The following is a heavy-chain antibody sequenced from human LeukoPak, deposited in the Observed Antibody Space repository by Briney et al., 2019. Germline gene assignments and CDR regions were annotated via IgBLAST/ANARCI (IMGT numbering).Heavy chain of an antibody. CDR1: GYTFTGYY. D-gene: IGHD7-27*01. J-gene: IGHJ4*02. CDR3: ARGSATWDFDY. Sequence: GASVKVSCKASGYTFTGYYMHWVRQAPGQGLEWMGRINPNIGGTKYAQKFQGRVTMTRDTSISTAYMEVTRLRSDDTAVYYCARGSATWDFDYWGQGTLVTVSS. V-gene: IGHV1-2*06. CDR2: INPNIGGT.